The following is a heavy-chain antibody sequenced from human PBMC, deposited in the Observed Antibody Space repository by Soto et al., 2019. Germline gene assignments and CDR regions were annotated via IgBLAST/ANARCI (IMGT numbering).Heavy chain of an antibody. CDR2: IKQDGSEK. D-gene: IGHD3-3*01. V-gene: IGHV3-7*01. CDR1: GFTFSSYW. CDR3: ARDHWITIFGVVITYYGMDV. J-gene: IGHJ6*02. Sequence: PGGSLRLSCAASGFTFSSYWMSWVRQAPGKGLEGVANIKQDGSEKYYVDSVKGRFTISRDNAKNSLYLQMNSLRAEDTAVYYCARDHWITIFGVVITYYGMDVWGQGTTVTVSS.